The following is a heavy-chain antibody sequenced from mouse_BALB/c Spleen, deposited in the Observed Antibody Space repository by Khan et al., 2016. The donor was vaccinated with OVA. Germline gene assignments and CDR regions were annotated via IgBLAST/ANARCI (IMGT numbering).Heavy chain of an antibody. CDR2: IWSGGTT. CDR1: GFSLTSYG. CDR3: ARNGNYVEWYFDI. D-gene: IGHD2-1*01. Sequence: QVQLKESGPGLVQPSQSLSITCIVSGFSLTSYGVHWVRQSPGKGLEWLGVIWSGGTTDYNAAFISRLSISKDNSKSQVFFKMNSLQANDTAIYYCARNGNYVEWYFDIRGAGTTVTVSS. V-gene: IGHV2-2*02. J-gene: IGHJ1*01.